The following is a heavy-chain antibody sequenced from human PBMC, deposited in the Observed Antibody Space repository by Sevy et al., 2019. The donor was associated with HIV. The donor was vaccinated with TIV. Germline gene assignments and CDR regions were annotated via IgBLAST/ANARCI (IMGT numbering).Heavy chain of an antibody. Sequence: GGSLRLSCAASGFTFSDVWMSWVRQAPGKGLEWVGRIQSTTDGGTTDYAAPVKGRFTISRDDSKNTLYLQMNSLKTEDTAVYYCSTEALDGDYGDYYYHGLDVWGQGTTVTVSS. CDR2: IQSTTDGGTT. D-gene: IGHD4-17*01. J-gene: IGHJ6*02. CDR3: STEALDGDYGDYYYHGLDV. CDR1: GFTFSDVW. V-gene: IGHV3-15*01.